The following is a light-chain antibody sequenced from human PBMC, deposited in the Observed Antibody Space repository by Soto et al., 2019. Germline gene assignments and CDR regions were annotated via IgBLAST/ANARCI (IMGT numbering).Light chain of an antibody. V-gene: IGLV2-11*01. CDR3: CSYADTYVE. J-gene: IGLJ2*01. Sequence: QSVLTQPRSVSESPGQSVAISCTGISNYIGPYNYVSWYQQHPGKAPKLIIYDVDKRPSGVPYRFSGSKSGDTASLTISGLQPDDEADYYCCSYADTYVELGGGTKVTVL. CDR1: SNYIGPYNY. CDR2: DVD.